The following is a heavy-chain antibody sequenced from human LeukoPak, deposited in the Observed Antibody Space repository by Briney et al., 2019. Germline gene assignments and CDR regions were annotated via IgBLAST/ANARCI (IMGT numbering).Heavy chain of an antibody. J-gene: IGHJ4*02. D-gene: IGHD6-13*01. V-gene: IGHV3-15*01. CDR3: TTGAAGQ. CDR2: IKSKSDGGTT. Sequence: GGSLRLSCAASGFTFSNAWMSWVRQAPGKGLEWVGLIKSKSDGGTTDYAAPVRGRFGISRDDSKNTLYLQMNSLKTEDTAVYYCTTGAAGQWGQGTLVTVSS. CDR1: GFTFSNAW.